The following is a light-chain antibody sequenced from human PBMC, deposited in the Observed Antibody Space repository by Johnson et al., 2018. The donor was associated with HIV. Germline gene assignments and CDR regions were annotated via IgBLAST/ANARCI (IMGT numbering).Light chain of an antibody. CDR3: GTWDSSLSAGPYV. CDR1: SSNIGNNY. CDR2: DNN. V-gene: IGLV1-51*01. Sequence: QAVLTQPPSVYAAPGQKVTISCSGSSSNIGNNYVSWYQQLPGTAPKLLIYDNNKRPSGIPDRFSGSQSGTSATLGITGLQTGDEADYYCGTWDSSLSAGPYVFVTGTKVTVL. J-gene: IGLJ1*01.